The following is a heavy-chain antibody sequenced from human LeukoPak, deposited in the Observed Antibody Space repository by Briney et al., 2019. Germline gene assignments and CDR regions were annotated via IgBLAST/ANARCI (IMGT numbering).Heavy chain of an antibody. V-gene: IGHV3-74*01. D-gene: IGHD5-24*01. CDR1: GFTFSSYW. CDR2: INSDGSST. J-gene: IGHJ3*02. CDR3: ARDGYNLDTFDI. Sequence: PGGSLRLSCAASGFTFSSYWMHWVRQAPGKGLVWVSRINSDGSSTSYADSVKGRFTISGDNAKNTLYLQMNSLRAEDTAIYYCARDGYNLDTFDIWGQGTMVTVSS.